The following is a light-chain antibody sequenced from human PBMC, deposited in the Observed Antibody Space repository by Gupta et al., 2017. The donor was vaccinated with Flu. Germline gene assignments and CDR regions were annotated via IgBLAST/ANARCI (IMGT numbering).Light chain of an antibody. CDR2: DAT. Sequence: RATFSCSASQSISDYLAWYQQKPGQPPRLLIFDATYRATCIPARFSGSRSGRDYILTISPLEPADFGVYYCQQRGDRPSGTFGQGSKLEI. J-gene: IGKJ2*01. CDR1: QSISDY. V-gene: IGKV3-11*02. CDR3: QQRGDRPSGT.